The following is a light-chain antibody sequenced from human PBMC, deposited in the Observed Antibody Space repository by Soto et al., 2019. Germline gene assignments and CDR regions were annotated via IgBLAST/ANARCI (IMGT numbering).Light chain of an antibody. V-gene: IGKV1-39*01. Sequence: DIQMTQSPSSVSASGGDRVTIVCRASQIVSKYVNWYQQKPGKVPDLLIYTASTLYSGVPARFSGSGSGTEFTLTISSLQPEDFATYYCQQKYTPPRTFAQGTKVDIK. CDR2: TAS. J-gene: IGKJ1*01. CDR3: QQKYTPPRT. CDR1: QIVSKY.